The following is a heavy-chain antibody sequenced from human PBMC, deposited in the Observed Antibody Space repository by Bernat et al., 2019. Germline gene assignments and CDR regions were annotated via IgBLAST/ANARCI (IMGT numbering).Heavy chain of an antibody. J-gene: IGHJ4*02. CDR2: LNAEGTIK. D-gene: IGHD2-15*01. CDR3: VVCYTSSYALDH. V-gene: IGHV3-74*01. CDR1: EFTFSNYW. Sequence: EVVLVESGGGLVQPGGSLRLPCAASEFTFSNYWMHWVRQAPGKGLVWVSRLNAEGTIKNYADSVRGRFTVSRDNAKNTMHLEMNSLRADDTAVYYCVVCYTSSYALDHWGQGTLVTVSS.